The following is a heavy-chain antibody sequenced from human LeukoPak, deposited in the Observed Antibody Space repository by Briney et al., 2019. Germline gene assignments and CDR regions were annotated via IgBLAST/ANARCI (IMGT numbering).Heavy chain of an antibody. J-gene: IGHJ6*04. CDR3: ARAGMDIVIVPAAMQAYYYGMDV. Sequence: GESLKISCKGSGYSFTSYWINWVRQMPGKGLEWMGRIDPSDSYTNYSPSFQGHVTISADKSISTAYLQWSSLKASDTAIYYCARAGMDIVIVPAAMQAYYYGMDVWGKGTTVTASS. CDR2: IDPSDSYT. V-gene: IGHV5-10-1*01. D-gene: IGHD2-2*03. CDR1: GYSFTSYW.